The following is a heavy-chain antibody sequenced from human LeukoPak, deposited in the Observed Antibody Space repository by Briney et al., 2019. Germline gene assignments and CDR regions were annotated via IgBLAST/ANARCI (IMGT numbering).Heavy chain of an antibody. Sequence: PGGSLRLSCAASGFTFSSYSMNWVRQAPGKGLEWVSSISSSSYIYYADSVKGRFTISRDNAKNSLYLQMNSLRAEDTAVYYCARYGSGSYPPFDYWGQGTLVTVSS. J-gene: IGHJ4*02. V-gene: IGHV3-21*01. D-gene: IGHD3-10*01. CDR2: ISSSSYI. CDR1: GFTFSSYS. CDR3: ARYGSGSYPPFDY.